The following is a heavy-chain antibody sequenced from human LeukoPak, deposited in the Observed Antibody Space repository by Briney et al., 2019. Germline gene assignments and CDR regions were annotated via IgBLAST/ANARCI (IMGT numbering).Heavy chain of an antibody. J-gene: IGHJ3*02. CDR1: GFTFNSYN. D-gene: IGHD6-6*01. CDR2: ISSSSSTI. V-gene: IGHV3-48*02. CDR3: ARAYSSSSGRDAFDS. Sequence: GGSLRLSCAASGFTFNSYNMNWVREAPGKGLEWVSYISSSSSTIYYADSVKGRFTISRDSAKTSLFLQMNSLRDEDTAVYYCARAYSSSSGRDAFDSWGLGTLVTVSS.